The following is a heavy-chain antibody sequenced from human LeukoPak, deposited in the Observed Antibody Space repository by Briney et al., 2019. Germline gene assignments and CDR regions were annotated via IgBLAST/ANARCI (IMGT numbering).Heavy chain of an antibody. V-gene: IGHV3-30*02. CDR3: AKDRRLGDGYTTFDY. CDR1: GFTFSSYG. CDR2: IRYDGSNK. Sequence: GGSLRLSCAASGFTFSSYGMHWVRQAPGKGLEWVAFIRYDGSNKYYADSVKGRFTISRDNSKNTLYLQMNSLRAEDTAVYYCAKDRRLGDGYTTFDYWGQGTLVTVSS. D-gene: IGHD5-24*01. J-gene: IGHJ4*02.